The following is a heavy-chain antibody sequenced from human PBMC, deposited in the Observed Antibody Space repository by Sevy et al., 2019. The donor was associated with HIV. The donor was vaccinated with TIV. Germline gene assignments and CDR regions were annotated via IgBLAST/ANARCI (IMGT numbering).Heavy chain of an antibody. CDR2: INHSGST. CDR1: GGSFSGYY. V-gene: IGHV4-34*01. Sequence: ETLSLTCAVYGGSFSGYYWSWIRQPPGKGLEWIREINHSGSTNYNPSLKSRVTISVDTSKNQFSLKLSSVTAADTAVYYCARGNYDFWSGYFVSAFDIWGQGTMVTVSS. D-gene: IGHD3-3*01. CDR3: ARGNYDFWSGYFVSAFDI. J-gene: IGHJ3*02.